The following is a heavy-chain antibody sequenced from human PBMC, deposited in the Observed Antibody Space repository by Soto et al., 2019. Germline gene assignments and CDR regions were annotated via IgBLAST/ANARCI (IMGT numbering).Heavy chain of an antibody. D-gene: IGHD3-22*01. CDR2: IFHTGTT. J-gene: IGHJ3*01. V-gene: IGHV4-31*03. CDR3: ARGLGYDSNGRFLAAFDV. CDR1: GASLSSGGYY. Sequence: QVQLQESGPGLAKPSQTLSLTCTVSGASLSSGGYYWTWIRQVPGKALEWIGYIFHTGTTFYNPSLERRVVMSIEKSDNQFSLNLRSVTAADTAVYYCARGLGYDSNGRFLAAFDVWGQGTMVTVSS.